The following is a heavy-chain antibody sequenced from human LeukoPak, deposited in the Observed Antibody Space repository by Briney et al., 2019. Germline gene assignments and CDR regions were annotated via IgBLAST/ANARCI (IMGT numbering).Heavy chain of an antibody. CDR3: ARSRGFGELSSFDY. Sequence: SETLSLTCTVSGGSISSNYYYWGWIRQPPGKGLEWIASVYYSGSTYYNPSLKSRVTISVDTSKNQFSLKLNSVTAADTAVYYCARSRGFGELSSFDYWGQGTLVTVSS. CDR1: GGSISSNYYY. CDR2: VYYSGST. J-gene: IGHJ4*02. D-gene: IGHD3-10*01. V-gene: IGHV4-39*01.